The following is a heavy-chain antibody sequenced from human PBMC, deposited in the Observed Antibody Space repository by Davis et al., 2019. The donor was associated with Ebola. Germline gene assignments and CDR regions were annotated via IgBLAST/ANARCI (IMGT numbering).Heavy chain of an antibody. Sequence: GESLKISCKGSGYSFTTYWIAWVRQMPGKGLEWMGIIYPDDSDTRYSPSFQGQVTISADMSISTAYLQWSSLKASDTAIYYCARRGYCSGTGCPWGWFDPWGQGTLVTVSS. J-gene: IGHJ5*02. V-gene: IGHV5-51*01. D-gene: IGHD2-2*01. CDR2: IYPDDSDT. CDR3: ARRGYCSGTGCPWGWFDP. CDR1: GYSFTTYW.